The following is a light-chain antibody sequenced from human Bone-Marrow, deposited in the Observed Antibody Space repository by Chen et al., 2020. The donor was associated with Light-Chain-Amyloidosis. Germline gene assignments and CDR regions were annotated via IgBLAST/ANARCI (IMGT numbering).Light chain of an antibody. J-gene: IGKJ4*01. CDR1: QSVLYRSNNKNY. CDR3: QQYYSTPPLT. CDR2: WAS. V-gene: IGKV4-1*01. Sequence: DIVMTQSPDSLAVSLGERATINCKSSQSVLYRSNNKNYLAWYQQTPGQPPKLLIYWASTRESGVPDRFSGSGSGTDFTLTISRLQAEDVAVYYCQQYYSTPPLTFGGGTKVEIK.